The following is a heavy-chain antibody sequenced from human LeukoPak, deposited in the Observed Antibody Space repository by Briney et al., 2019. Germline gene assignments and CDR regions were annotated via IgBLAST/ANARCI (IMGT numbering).Heavy chain of an antibody. J-gene: IGHJ6*02. CDR3: ARLPLGTTDGYYYYGMDV. V-gene: IGHV5-51*01. CDR1: GYSFTSYW. D-gene: IGHD2-2*01. Sequence: GESLKISCKGSGYSFTSYWIGWVRQMPGKGLEWMGIIYPSDSDTRYSPSFQGQVTISADKSISTAYLQWSSLKASDTAMYYCARLPLGTTDGYYYYGMDVWGQGTTVTVSS. CDR2: IYPSDSDT.